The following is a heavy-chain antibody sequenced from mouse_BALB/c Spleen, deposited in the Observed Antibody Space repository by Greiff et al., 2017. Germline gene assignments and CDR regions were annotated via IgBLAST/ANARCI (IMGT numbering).Heavy chain of an antibody. J-gene: IGHJ3*01. CDR1: GFSLTSYG. CDR2: IWAGGST. V-gene: IGHV2-9*02. Sequence: VHLVESGPGLVAPSQSLSITCTVSGFSLTSYGVHWVRQPPGKGLEWLGVIWAGGSTNYNSALMSRLSISKDNSKSQVFLIMNSLQTDDTAMYYCARDYYGSSYWFAYWGQGTLVTVSA. CDR3: ARDYYGSSYWFAY. D-gene: IGHD1-1*01.